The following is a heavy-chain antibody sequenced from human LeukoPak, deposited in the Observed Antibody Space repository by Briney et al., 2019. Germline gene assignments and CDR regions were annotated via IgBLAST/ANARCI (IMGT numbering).Heavy chain of an antibody. CDR1: GFTFSSYG. Sequence: GGSLRLSCAASGFTFSSYGMHWVRQAPGKGLEWVAVISYDGSNKYYADSVKGRFTISRDNSKNTLYLQMNSLRAEDTAVYYCAKGQQQLGFDYWGQGPLVTVSS. J-gene: IGHJ4*02. D-gene: IGHD6-13*01. CDR2: ISYDGSNK. V-gene: IGHV3-30*18. CDR3: AKGQQQLGFDY.